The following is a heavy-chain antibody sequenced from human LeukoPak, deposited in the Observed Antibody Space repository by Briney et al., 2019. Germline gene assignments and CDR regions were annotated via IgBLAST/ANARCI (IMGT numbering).Heavy chain of an antibody. CDR1: GGSISSSSYY. CDR3: ARPPSESGYGNY. Sequence: SETLSLTCTVSGGSISSSSYYWGWIRQPPGKGLEWIGSIYYSGSTYYNPSLKSRVTISVDKSKNQFSLKLSSVTAADTAVYYCARPPSESGYGNYWGQGTLVTVSS. J-gene: IGHJ4*02. CDR2: IYYSGST. V-gene: IGHV4-39*07. D-gene: IGHD5-12*01.